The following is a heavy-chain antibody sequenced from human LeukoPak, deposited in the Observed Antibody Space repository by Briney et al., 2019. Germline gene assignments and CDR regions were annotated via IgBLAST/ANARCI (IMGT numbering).Heavy chain of an antibody. V-gene: IGHV1-2*06. CDR2: INPNSGVT. J-gene: IGHJ4*02. Sequence: ASVKVSCRASGYTFSDYYIHFVRQAPGQGLEWMGRINPNSGVTHYAQKFQVRVTMTRDTSMNTAYMQLSRLTSDDTAVYFCAKGFMSAAGPCDYWGQGTLVTVSS. CDR1: GYTFSDYY. D-gene: IGHD6-13*01. CDR3: AKGFMSAAGPCDY.